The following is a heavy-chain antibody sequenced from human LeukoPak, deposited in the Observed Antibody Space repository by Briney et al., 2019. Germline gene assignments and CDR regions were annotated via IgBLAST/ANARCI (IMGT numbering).Heavy chain of an antibody. Sequence: GGSLRLSCAASGFTLSSYAMSWVRQAPGKGLEWVSAISDTGNTYHADSVKGRFTTSRDSSKNTLFLQMNRLRPEDAAVYYCAKAPVTTCRGAFCYPFDYWGLGTLVTVSS. V-gene: IGHV3-23*01. CDR2: ISDTGNT. CDR1: GFTLSSYA. CDR3: AKAPVTTCRGAFCYPFDY. D-gene: IGHD2-15*01. J-gene: IGHJ4*02.